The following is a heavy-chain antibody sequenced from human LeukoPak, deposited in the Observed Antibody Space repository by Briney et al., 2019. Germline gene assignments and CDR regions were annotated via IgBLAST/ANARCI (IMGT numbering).Heavy chain of an antibody. CDR1: GYTFTSYG. Sequence: ASVKVSCKASGYTFTSYGISWVRQAPGQGLEWMGWISAYNGNTNYAQKLQGRVTMTTDTSTSTAYMELRSLRSDDTAVYYCARLLVPAAMPDYYYGMDVWGQGTTVTVSS. V-gene: IGHV1-18*01. D-gene: IGHD2-2*01. CDR2: ISAYNGNT. J-gene: IGHJ6*02. CDR3: ARLLVPAAMPDYYYGMDV.